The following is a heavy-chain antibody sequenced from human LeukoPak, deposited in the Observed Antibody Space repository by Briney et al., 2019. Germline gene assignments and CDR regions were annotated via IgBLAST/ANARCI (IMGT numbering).Heavy chain of an antibody. CDR1: GYTFTGYY. CDR3: ARGDRVTRVQGVIMGVNYFDY. D-gene: IGHD3-10*01. J-gene: IGHJ4*02. Sequence: ASVQVSCKASGYTFTGYYMHGVRQAAGRGLAWMGWINPNSGGTNYAQKCQGRVTMTRDTSISTVYMELSRLISDDTAVYYCARGDRVTRVQGVIMGVNYFDYWGQGTLVTVSS. CDR2: INPNSGGT. V-gene: IGHV1-2*02.